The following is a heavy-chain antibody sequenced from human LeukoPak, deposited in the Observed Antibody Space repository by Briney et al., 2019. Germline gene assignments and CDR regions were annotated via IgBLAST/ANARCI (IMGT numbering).Heavy chain of an antibody. CDR3: AKAPYGSGNDYYYYMDV. D-gene: IGHD3-10*01. CDR2: IWYDGSNK. V-gene: IGHV3-33*06. J-gene: IGHJ6*03. CDR1: GFTFSSYG. Sequence: PGGSLRLSCAASGFTFSSYGMHWVRQAPGKGLEWVAVIWYDGSNKYYADSVKGRFTISRDNSKNTLYLQMNSLRAEDTAVYYCAKAPYGSGNDYYYYMDVWGKGTTVTVSS.